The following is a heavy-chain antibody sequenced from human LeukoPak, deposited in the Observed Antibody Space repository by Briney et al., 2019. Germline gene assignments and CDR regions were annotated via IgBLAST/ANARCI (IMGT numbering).Heavy chain of an antibody. D-gene: IGHD5-18*01. CDR3: VKGDTAMAYYFDY. J-gene: IGHJ4*02. CDR2: ISSNGGST. CDR1: GFTFSSYA. V-gene: IGHV3-64D*06. Sequence: GGSLRLSCSASGFTFSSYAMHWVRQAPGKGLEYVSAISSNGGSTYYADSVKGRFTISRDNSKNTLYLQMSSLRAEDTAVHYCVKGDTAMAYYFDYWGQGTLVTVSS.